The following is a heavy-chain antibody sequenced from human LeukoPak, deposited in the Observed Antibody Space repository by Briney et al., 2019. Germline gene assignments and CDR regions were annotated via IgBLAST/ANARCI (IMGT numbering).Heavy chain of an antibody. CDR1: GGSISSGGYY. CDR3: ARSGYDILTGYYPPPFDY. CDR2: IYYSGST. D-gene: IGHD3-9*01. V-gene: IGHV4-31*03. J-gene: IGHJ4*02. Sequence: SETLSLTCTVSGGSISSGGYYWSWIRQHPGKGLEWIGYIYYSGSTYYNPSLKSRVTISVDTSKNQFSLKLSSVTAADTAVYYCARSGYDILTGYYPPPFDYWGQGTLDTVSS.